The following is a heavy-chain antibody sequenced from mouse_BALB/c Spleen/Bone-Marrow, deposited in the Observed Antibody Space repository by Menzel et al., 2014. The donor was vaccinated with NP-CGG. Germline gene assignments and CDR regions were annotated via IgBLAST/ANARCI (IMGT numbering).Heavy chain of an antibody. CDR1: GFDFSRYW. J-gene: IGHJ1*01. Sequence: VQLKQSGGGLVQPGGSLKLSCAASGFDFSRYWMSWVRQAPGKGLEWIGEINPDSNTINYTPSLKDKFIISRDNAKNTLYLQMGKVRSEDTALYYCARLNYYGNLFVWGAGTTVTVSS. CDR2: INPDSNTI. CDR3: ARLNYYGNLFV. V-gene: IGHV4-1*02. D-gene: IGHD1-1*01.